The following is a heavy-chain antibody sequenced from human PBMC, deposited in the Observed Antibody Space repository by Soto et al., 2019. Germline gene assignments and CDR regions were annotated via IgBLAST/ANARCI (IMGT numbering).Heavy chain of an antibody. V-gene: IGHV4-59*01. CDR2: MYYSGAT. J-gene: IGHJ4*02. CDR1: GGSISDYY. D-gene: IGHD3-22*01. Sequence: SETLSLTCSVSGGSISDYYWSWIRQPPGKGLEWIGYMYYSGATNYNPSLKSRVTISVDTSKKQFSLKLTAMTAADTAVYYCVSGYYFDDWGQGSLVTVSS. CDR3: VSGYYFDD.